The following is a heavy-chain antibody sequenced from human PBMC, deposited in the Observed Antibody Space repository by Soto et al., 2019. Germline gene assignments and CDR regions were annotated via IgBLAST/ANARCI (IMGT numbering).Heavy chain of an antibody. J-gene: IGHJ4*02. CDR3: AREGYPYGFDY. D-gene: IGHD3-10*01. CDR2: TYTGGNT. V-gene: IGHV3-53*01. Sequence: GGSLRLSCAASGFTVRAKYMHLVRQAPGKGLEWVSLTYTGGNTYYATSVRGRFTVSRDISKNTLYLQMNSLSAEDTAVYYCAREGYPYGFDYWGQGSLVTVSS. CDR1: GFTVRAKY.